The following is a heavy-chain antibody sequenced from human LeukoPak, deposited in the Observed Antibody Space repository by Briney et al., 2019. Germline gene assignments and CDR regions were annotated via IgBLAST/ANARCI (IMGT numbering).Heavy chain of an antibody. Sequence: ASETLSLTCTVSGDSISSTTYRWGWIRQSPGKGLEWIGSMSYVGITSYNPSLKSRATISVDTSKNQFSLMLNSVTAADTAVYYCTRLPLDYSLDHWGQGTPVSVSS. V-gene: IGHV4-39*01. J-gene: IGHJ4*02. CDR2: MSYVGIT. D-gene: IGHD4-11*01. CDR1: GDSISSTTYR. CDR3: TRLPLDYSLDH.